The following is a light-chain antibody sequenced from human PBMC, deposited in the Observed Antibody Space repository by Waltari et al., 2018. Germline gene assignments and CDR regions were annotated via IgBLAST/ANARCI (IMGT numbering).Light chain of an antibody. V-gene: IGLV4-69*01. CDR1: GDYSAYA. Sequence: LVLTQSPSASASLGASVTLPCSLPGDYSAYAIAWHQHRPLKGPRYLMTVNSDGIHKKGDGISDRFSGSSSDLDRYLIISRLQSDDEAEYFCQTWGTGFQVFGTGTKLTVL. J-gene: IGLJ3*02. CDR2: VNSDGIH. CDR3: QTWGTGFQV.